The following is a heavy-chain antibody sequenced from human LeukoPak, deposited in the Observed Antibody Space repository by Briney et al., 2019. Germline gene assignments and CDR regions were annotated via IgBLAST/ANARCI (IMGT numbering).Heavy chain of an antibody. CDR2: ISGDGATT. V-gene: IGHV3-43*02. CDR3: ASDSYSPEYFQH. Sequence: GGSLRLSCAASGFSFDDNAMYWVRQAPGKGLEWVSLISGDGATTYYADSVKGRFNISRDNSKSSLYLQMNSLRAEDTAVYYCASDSYSPEYFQHWGQGTLVTVSS. CDR1: GFSFDDNA. D-gene: IGHD2-21*02. J-gene: IGHJ1*01.